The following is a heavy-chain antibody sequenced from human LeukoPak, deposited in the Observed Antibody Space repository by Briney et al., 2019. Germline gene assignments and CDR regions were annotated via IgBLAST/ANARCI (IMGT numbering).Heavy chain of an antibody. CDR1: GYTFTSYG. J-gene: IGHJ4*02. CDR2: ISAHNGNA. Sequence: ASVKVSCKTSGYTFTSYGINWVRQAPGQGPEWMGRISAHNGNANYAQKFQGRVTMTTDTLATTAYMELRSLRSDDTAVYYCARDLERYYDLEGRSGYWGQGTLVTVSS. CDR3: ARDLERYYDLEGRSGY. V-gene: IGHV1-18*01. D-gene: IGHD3-3*01.